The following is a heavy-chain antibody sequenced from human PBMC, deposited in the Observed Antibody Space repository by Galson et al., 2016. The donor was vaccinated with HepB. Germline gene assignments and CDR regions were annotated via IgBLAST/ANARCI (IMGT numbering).Heavy chain of an antibody. J-gene: IGHJ5*02. Sequence: TLSLTCAVSGASISSGDYSWSWIRQSPGKGLEWIGYIYHSGSTRYNPSLKSRVTISVDRSKNQFSLKLNSVTAADTAVYYCARGPDPQYCSTTSCYSYWFDPWGQGTLVTVSS. V-gene: IGHV4-30-2*06. CDR2: IYHSGST. CDR3: ARGPDPQYCSTTSCYSYWFDP. D-gene: IGHD2-2*01. CDR1: GASISSGDYS.